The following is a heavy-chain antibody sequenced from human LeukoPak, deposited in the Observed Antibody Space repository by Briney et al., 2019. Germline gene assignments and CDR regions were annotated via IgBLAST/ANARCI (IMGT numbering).Heavy chain of an antibody. V-gene: IGHV3-30*02. CDR3: AKFDKFMVRGVTPIDY. D-gene: IGHD3-10*01. CDR2: IRYDGSNK. J-gene: IGHJ4*02. CDR1: GFTFSSYG. Sequence: PGGSLRLSCAASGFTFSSYGMHWVRQAPGKGLEWVAFIRYDGSNKYYADSVKGRFTISRDNSKNTLYLQMNSLRAEDTAVYYCAKFDKFMVRGVTPIDYWGQGTLVTVSS.